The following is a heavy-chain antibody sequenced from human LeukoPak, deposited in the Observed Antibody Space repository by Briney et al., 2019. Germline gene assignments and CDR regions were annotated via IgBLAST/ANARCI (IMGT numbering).Heavy chain of an antibody. V-gene: IGHV1-2*02. D-gene: IGHD6-13*01. CDR1: GYTFTGYC. J-gene: IGHJ6*03. CDR2: INPNSGGT. CDR3: ARDPRRQLTIYYYYMDV. Sequence: ASVKVSCKASGYTFTGYCMHWVRQAPGQGLEWMGWINPNSGGTNYAQKFQGRVTMTRDTSISTAYMELSRLRSDDTAVYYCARDPRRQLTIYYYYMDVWGKGTTVTVSS.